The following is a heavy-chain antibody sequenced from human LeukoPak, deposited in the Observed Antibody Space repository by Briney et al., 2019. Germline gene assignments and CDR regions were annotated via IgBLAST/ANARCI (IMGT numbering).Heavy chain of an antibody. Sequence: SETLSLTCTVSGGSISSYYWSWIRQPAGKGLEWIGRIYTSGSTNYNPSLKSRVTMSVDTSKNQFSPKLSSVTAADTAVYYCARALAVADNFDYWGQRTLVTVSS. CDR1: GGSISSYY. V-gene: IGHV4-4*07. D-gene: IGHD6-19*01. CDR2: IYTSGST. J-gene: IGHJ4*02. CDR3: ARALAVADNFDY.